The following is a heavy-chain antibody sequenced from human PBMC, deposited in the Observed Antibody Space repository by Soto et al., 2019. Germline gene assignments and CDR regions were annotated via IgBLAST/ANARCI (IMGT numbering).Heavy chain of an antibody. J-gene: IGHJ4*02. CDR3: AKDQISGPPGWYFDY. V-gene: IGHV3-30*18. CDR2: ISYDGSNK. D-gene: IGHD3-10*01. Sequence: PGGSLRLSCAASGFTFSSYGMHWVRQAPGKGLEWVAVISYDGSNKYYADSVKGRFTISRDNSKNTLYLQMNSLRAEDTAVYYCAKDQISGPPGWYFDYWGQGTLVTVSS. CDR1: GFTFSSYG.